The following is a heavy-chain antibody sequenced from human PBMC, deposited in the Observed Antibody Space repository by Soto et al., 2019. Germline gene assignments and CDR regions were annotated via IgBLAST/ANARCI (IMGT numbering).Heavy chain of an antibody. CDR2: IKSKTDGGTT. Sequence: GGSLRLSCAGSGFILSAAYLIWFRLAPGKGLEWVGRIKSKTDGGTTDFAAPVKDRFTMSRDDSKNTLYLQMNSLRNEDTAVYSFFFLFLSKADNRDL. CDR1: GFILSAAY. CDR3: FFLFLSKADNRDL. D-gene: IGHD1-1*01. J-gene: IGHJ2*01. V-gene: IGHV3-15*07.